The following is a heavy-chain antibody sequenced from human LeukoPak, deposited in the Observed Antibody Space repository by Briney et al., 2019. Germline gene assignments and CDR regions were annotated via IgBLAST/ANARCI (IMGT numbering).Heavy chain of an antibody. V-gene: IGHV3-7*01. J-gene: IGHJ4*02. D-gene: IGHD4-17*01. CDR2: IKQDGSEK. CDR1: GFTFTSYW. Sequence: SGGSLRLSCAASGFTFTSYWMTWVRQAPGKGLEWVANIKQDGSEKNYVDSVKGRFTISRDNAKNLLYLDMNSLRAEDTAVYYCARGHTAVTRHFDFWGQGTLVTVSS. CDR3: ARGHTAVTRHFDF.